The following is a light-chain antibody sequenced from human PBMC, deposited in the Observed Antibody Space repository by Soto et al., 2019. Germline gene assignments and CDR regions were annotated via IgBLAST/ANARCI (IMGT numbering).Light chain of an antibody. V-gene: IGLV2-23*02. CDR3: CSYGGSRPYV. J-gene: IGLJ1*01. CDR1: DNDIGTYNL. Sequence: QSALTQPASVSGSPGQSITISCTGTDNDIGTYNLVSWYQQCPDTAPKVIIFDVSSRPSGVSSRFSGSKSGNTASLTISALQAEDEADYYCCSYGGSRPYVFGTGTKLTVL. CDR2: DVS.